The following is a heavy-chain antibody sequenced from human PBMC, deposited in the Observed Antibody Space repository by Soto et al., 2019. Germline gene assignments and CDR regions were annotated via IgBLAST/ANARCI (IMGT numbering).Heavy chain of an antibody. CDR1: GGSTSSSSYY. CDR2: AYYGGST. CDR3: AGGDYYHSSGYYFYYYTMDV. J-gene: IGHJ6*02. D-gene: IGHD3-22*01. Sequence: SETLSLTCTVSGGSTSSSSYYWGRIRQPPGKGLEWIGNAYYGGSTYYNPSLKSRVTISVETSKSQFSLKLSSVTAADTAVYYCAGGDYYHSSGYYFYYYTMDVWGQGTTVTVSS. V-gene: IGHV4-39*01.